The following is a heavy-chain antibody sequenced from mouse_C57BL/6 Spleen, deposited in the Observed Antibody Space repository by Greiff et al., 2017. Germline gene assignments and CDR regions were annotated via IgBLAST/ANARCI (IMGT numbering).Heavy chain of an antibody. J-gene: IGHJ2*01. D-gene: IGHD1-1*01. V-gene: IGHV5-9*01. CDR2: ISGGGGNT. CDR1: GFTFSSYT. CDR3: AIHEDYGSSGGYFDY. Sequence: DVKLVESGGGLVKPGGSLKLSCAASGFTFSSYTMSWVRQTPEKRLEWVATISGGGGNTYYPDSVKGRFTISRDNAKNTLYLQMSSLRSEDTALYYCAIHEDYGSSGGYFDYWGQGTTLTVSS.